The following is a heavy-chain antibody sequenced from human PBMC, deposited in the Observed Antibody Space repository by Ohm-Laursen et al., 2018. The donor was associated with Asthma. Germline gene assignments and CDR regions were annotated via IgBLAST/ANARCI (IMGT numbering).Heavy chain of an antibody. CDR2: ISAYNGNT. D-gene: IGHD3-22*01. CDR3: ARGLGRYYYDSSGLFDY. CDR1: GYTFTSYG. Sequence: SVKVSCKTSGYTFTSYGISWVRQAPGQGLEWMGWISAYNGNTNYAQKLQGRVTMTTDTSTSTAYMELRSLRSDDTAVYYCARGLGRYYYDSSGLFDYWGQGTLVTVS. V-gene: IGHV1-18*04. J-gene: IGHJ4*02.